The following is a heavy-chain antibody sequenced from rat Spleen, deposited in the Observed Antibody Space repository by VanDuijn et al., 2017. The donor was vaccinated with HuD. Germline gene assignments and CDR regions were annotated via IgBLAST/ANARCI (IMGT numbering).Heavy chain of an antibody. CDR2: ISYDGGST. CDR1: GFTFNNYW. CDR3: TGGGIPWYLDF. V-gene: IGHV5-31*01. J-gene: IGHJ1*01. D-gene: IGHD2-2*01. Sequence: EVQLVESGGGLVQPGRSLKLSCVASGFTFNNYWMTWVRQAPTKGLEWVASISYDGGSTYYRDSVKGRFTISRDNAESTLYLQMNRLRSEDSATYYCTGGGIPWYLDFWGPGTMVTVSS.